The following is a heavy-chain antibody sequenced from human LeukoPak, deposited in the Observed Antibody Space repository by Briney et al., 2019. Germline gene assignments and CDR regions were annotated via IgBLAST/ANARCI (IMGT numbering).Heavy chain of an antibody. CDR2: ISWNSGSI. CDR3: AKAVGSGWYKLSD. J-gene: IGHJ4*02. Sequence: PGRSLRLSCAASGFTFDDYAMHWVRQAPGKGLEWVSGISWNSGSIGYADSVKGRFTISRDNAKNSLYLQMNSLRAEDTALYYCAKAVGSGWYKLSDWGQGTLVTVSS. V-gene: IGHV3-9*01. D-gene: IGHD6-19*01. CDR1: GFTFDDYA.